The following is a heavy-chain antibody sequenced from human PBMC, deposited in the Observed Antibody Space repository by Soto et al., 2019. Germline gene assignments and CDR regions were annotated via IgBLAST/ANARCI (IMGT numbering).Heavy chain of an antibody. CDR1: GGSISSGGYC. CDR3: AVVFKKVRGGYYYYGMDV. D-gene: IGHD3-10*01. Sequence: QVQLQESGPGLVKPSQTLSLTCTVSGGSISSGGYCWSWIRQHPGKGLEWIGYIYYSGSTYYNPPLKSRVTISVDTSKNQFSLKLSSVTAADTAVYYCAVVFKKVRGGYYYYGMDVWGQGTTVTVSS. V-gene: IGHV4-31*03. J-gene: IGHJ6*02. CDR2: IYYSGST.